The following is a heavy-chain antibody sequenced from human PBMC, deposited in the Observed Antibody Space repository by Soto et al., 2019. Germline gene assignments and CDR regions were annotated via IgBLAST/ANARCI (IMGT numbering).Heavy chain of an antibody. CDR3: ARDVIDFWSGFLDV. D-gene: IGHD3-3*01. CDR2: INAGNGNT. Sequence: GASVKVSCKASGYTFTSYAMHWVRQAPGQRLEWMGWINAGNGNTKYSQKFQGRVTITRDTSASTAYMELSSLRSEDTAVYYCARDVIDFWSGFLDVWGKGTTVTVSS. CDR1: GYTFTSYA. J-gene: IGHJ6*03. V-gene: IGHV1-3*01.